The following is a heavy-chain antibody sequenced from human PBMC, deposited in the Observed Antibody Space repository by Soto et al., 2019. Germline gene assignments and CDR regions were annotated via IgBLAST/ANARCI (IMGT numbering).Heavy chain of an antibody. D-gene: IGHD6-13*01. Sequence: PGESLKISCKGSGYSFTSYWIGWVRQMHRKGLEKMGIIYPGDSETRNSPSFQGQVTISADKSISTAYMELSRLRSDDTAVYYCARAVWRLSSSWLLRAYYFDDWGQGTLVTVSS. J-gene: IGHJ4*02. V-gene: IGHV5-51*01. CDR2: IYPGDSET. CDR1: GYSFTSYW. CDR3: ARAVWRLSSSWLLRAYYFDD.